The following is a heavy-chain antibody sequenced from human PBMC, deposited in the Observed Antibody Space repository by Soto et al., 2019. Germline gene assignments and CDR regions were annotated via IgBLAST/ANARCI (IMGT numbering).Heavy chain of an antibody. CDR1: GGTFSSYA. CDR3: ARAYPRIEHNRRNYYYYGMDV. D-gene: IGHD1-20*01. CDR2: IIPIFGTA. J-gene: IGHJ6*02. V-gene: IGHV1-69*13. Sequence: GASVKVSCKASGGTFSSYAISWVRQAPGQGLEWMGGIIPIFGTANYAQKFQGRVTITADESTSTAYMELSSLRSEDTAVYYCARAYPRIEHNRRNYYYYGMDVWGQGTTVTVSS.